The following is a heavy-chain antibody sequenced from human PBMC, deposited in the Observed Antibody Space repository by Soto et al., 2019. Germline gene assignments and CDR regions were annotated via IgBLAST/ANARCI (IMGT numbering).Heavy chain of an antibody. CDR1: GYSFTSYW. CDR3: ARSKVSGAVPGFDY. V-gene: IGHV5-51*01. J-gene: IGHJ4*02. Sequence: KISCKGSGYSFTSYWIGWVRQMPGKGLEWMGIIYPDDSDTKYSPSFQGQVTISPDKSISTAYLQWSSLKASDTAMYYCARSKVSGAVPGFDYWGQGSLVTVSS. CDR2: IYPDDSDT. D-gene: IGHD6-19*01.